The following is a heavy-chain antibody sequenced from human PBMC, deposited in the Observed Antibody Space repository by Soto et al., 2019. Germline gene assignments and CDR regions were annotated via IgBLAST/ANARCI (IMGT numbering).Heavy chain of an antibody. Sequence: SEARCLRCSGSGGMMSKDHWRGSRQPPGKGLEWIGYIYDTGSTNYNPSLKSRVTISVDTSKNQFSLKLSSVTAADTAVYYCASHGVYSSSWLDYWGQGTLVTVS. V-gene: IGHV4-59*08. CDR2: IYDTGST. CDR1: GGMMSKDH. D-gene: IGHD6-13*01. CDR3: ASHGVYSSSWLDY. J-gene: IGHJ4*02.